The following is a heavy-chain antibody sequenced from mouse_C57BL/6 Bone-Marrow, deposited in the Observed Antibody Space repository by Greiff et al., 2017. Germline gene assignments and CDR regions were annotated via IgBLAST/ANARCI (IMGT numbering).Heavy chain of an antibody. CDR3: ARDGLLPVFDY. Sequence: EVQLQQSGAELVKPGASVKLSCTASGFNIKDYYMHWVKQRTEQGLEWIGRIDPESGGTKYTTKFQGKATITADTSSNTAYLQLSSLTSEDTAVYYCARDGLLPVFDYWGQGTLVTVSA. V-gene: IGHV14-2*01. J-gene: IGHJ3*01. CDR1: GFNIKDYY. CDR2: IDPESGGT. D-gene: IGHD2-3*01.